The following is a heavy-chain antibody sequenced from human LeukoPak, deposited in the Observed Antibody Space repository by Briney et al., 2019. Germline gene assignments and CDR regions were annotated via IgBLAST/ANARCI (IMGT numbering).Heavy chain of an antibody. V-gene: IGHV4-34*01. CDR3: ARGPQFLASTVPDY. CDR1: GGSFSGYY. CDR2: INHSGST. D-gene: IGHD4-17*01. J-gene: IGHJ4*02. Sequence: SETLSLTCAVYGGSFSGYYWSLIRQPPGKGLEWIGEINHSGSTNYNPSLKSRVTISVDTSKNQFSLKLSSVTAADTAVYYCARGPQFLASTVPDYWGQGTLVTVSS.